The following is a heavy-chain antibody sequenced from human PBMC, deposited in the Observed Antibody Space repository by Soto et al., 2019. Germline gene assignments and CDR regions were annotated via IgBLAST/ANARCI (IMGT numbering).Heavy chain of an antibody. V-gene: IGHV4-34*01. CDR1: GGSVNSGNYY. J-gene: IGHJ3*02. Sequence: QVQLQQWGAGLLKPSETLSLTCAVFGGSVNSGNYYWSWIRQPPGKGLEWIGEMSHSGGTHFNPSLKSRVTISVDTSKNQFSLKMSSVTAADTALYYCARGERGTATPVVDAFDIWGPGTMVTVSS. D-gene: IGHD2-21*02. CDR2: MSHSGGT. CDR3: ARGERGTATPVVDAFDI.